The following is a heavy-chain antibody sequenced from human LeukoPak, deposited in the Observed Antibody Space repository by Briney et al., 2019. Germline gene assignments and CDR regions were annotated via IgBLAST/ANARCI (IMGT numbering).Heavy chain of an antibody. Sequence: SETLSLTCTVSGASITNPDHFWAWLRQSPRGGLDWIGTGFWSGTTKYNPSLERRVRMSVHTTADEFSLKLYAVTAADTGIYYCAKRNGYGWQYSSAFDVWGQGATVIVSS. CDR3: AKRNGYGWQYSSAFDV. V-gene: IGHV4-39*01. D-gene: IGHD5-12*01. J-gene: IGHJ3*01. CDR1: GASITNPDHF. CDR2: GFWSGTT.